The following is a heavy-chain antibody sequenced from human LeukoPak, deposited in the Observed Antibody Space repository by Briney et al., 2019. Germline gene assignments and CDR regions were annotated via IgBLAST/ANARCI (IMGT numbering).Heavy chain of an antibody. J-gene: IGHJ4*02. CDR2: IIPVLGRT. D-gene: IGHD2-2*01. CDR1: GYTFTSYA. V-gene: IGHV1-69*04. CDR3: ARDNVVVPAANYFDY. Sequence: ASVTVSCKASGYTFTSYAMNWVRQAPGQGLEWMGRIIPVLGRTNYAQKFQGRVTITADKSTSTAYMELNSLRSEDTAVYYCARDNVVVPAANYFDYWGQGTLVTVSS.